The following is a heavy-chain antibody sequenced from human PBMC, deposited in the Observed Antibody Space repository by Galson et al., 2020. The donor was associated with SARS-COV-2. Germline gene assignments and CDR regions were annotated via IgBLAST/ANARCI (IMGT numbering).Heavy chain of an antibody. CDR2: INSDGSST. V-gene: IGHV3-74*01. J-gene: IGHJ5*02. CDR1: GFTFSSYW. Sequence: GGSLRLSCAASGFTFSSYWMHWVRQAPGKGLVWVSRINSDGSSTSYEDSVKGRFTISRDNAKNTLYLQMNSLRAEDTAVYYCARVYPSRTPSRFLEWLSKEPRQWNWFDPWGQGTLVTVSS. CDR3: ARVYPSRTPSRFLEWLSKEPRQWNWFDP. D-gene: IGHD3-3*01.